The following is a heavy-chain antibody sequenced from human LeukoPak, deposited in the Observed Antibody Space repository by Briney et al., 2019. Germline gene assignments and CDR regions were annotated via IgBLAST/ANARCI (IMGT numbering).Heavy chain of an antibody. CDR3: ARPGDGGYVHFDY. V-gene: IGHV5-10-1*01. J-gene: IGHJ4*02. D-gene: IGHD5-12*01. CDR2: IDPTDSHT. Sequence: GESLKISCRGSGYSFITYWISWVRQMPGKGLEWMGRIDPTDSHTNYSPSFQGHVTISADKSISTIYLQWSSLEASDTAMYYCARPGDGGYVHFDYWGQGTLVTVSS. CDR1: GYSFITYW.